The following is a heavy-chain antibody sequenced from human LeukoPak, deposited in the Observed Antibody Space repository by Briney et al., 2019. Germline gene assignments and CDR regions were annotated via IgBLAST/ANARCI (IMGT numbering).Heavy chain of an antibody. V-gene: IGHV3-23*01. CDR3: ATLRIVRY. D-gene: IGHD2-15*01. Sequence: GGSLRLSPAPSGFTSSSYAMSSVRQGPGGGLGWGSALSSSGGSTYYADSVKGRLTISRDNSKNTLYLQMNSPRAEDTAVYYCATLRIVRYWGQGTLVTVSS. CDR1: GFTSSSYA. J-gene: IGHJ4*02. CDR2: LSSSGGST.